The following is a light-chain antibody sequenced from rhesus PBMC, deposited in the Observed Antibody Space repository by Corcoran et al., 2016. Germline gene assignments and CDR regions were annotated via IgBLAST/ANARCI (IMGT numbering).Light chain of an antibody. J-gene: IGKJ1*01. V-gene: IGKV3-35*01. CDR3: QQYSNWPRT. Sequence: EIVLTQSPATLSLSPGERATLSCRASQRVSSSLAWYQQKPGQVSRLPIYDASSRATGIPDRFSGSGSGTDFTLTISSLEPEDVGVYYCQQYSNWPRTFGQGTKVEIK. CDR2: DAS. CDR1: QRVSSS.